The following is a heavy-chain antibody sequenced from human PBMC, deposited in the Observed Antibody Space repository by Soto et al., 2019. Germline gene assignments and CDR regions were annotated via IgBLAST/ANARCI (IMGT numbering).Heavy chain of an antibody. J-gene: IGHJ4*02. V-gene: IGHV1-18*01. Sequence: APVKVSCKASGYTFTSCGISWVRQAPGQGLEWMGWISAYNGNTNYAQKLQGRVTMTTDTSTSTAYMELRSLRSDDTAVYYCARILRVMVRGVPYGYFDYLGQGLRVTV. CDR3: ARILRVMVRGVPYGYFDY. CDR1: GYTFTSCG. D-gene: IGHD3-10*01. CDR2: ISAYNGNT.